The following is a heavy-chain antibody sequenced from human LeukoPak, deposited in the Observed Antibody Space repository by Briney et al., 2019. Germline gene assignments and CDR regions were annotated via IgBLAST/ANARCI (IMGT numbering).Heavy chain of an antibody. V-gene: IGHV3-23*01. Sequence: PGASLRLSCAASGFTFSSYAMSWVRHAPGKGLEWVSAISGSGGSTYYADSVKGRFTISRDNSKNTLYLQMNSLRAEDTAVYYCAKDLLVVPAAIGWFDPGGQGTLVTVSS. CDR1: GFTFSSYA. J-gene: IGHJ5*02. D-gene: IGHD2-2*01. CDR2: ISGSGGST. CDR3: AKDLLVVPAAIGWFDP.